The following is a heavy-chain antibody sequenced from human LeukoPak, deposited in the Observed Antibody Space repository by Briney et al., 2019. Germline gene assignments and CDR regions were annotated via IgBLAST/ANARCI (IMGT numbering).Heavy chain of an antibody. CDR3: AREGPGTGSNGYYYFDY. Sequence: ASVTVSCKASGYTFTGYYMHWVRQAPGQGLEWMGWINPNSGGTNYAQKFQGRVTMTRDTSISTAYMELSRLRSDDTAVYYCAREGPGTGSNGYYYFDYWGQGTLVTVSS. J-gene: IGHJ4*02. D-gene: IGHD3-22*01. CDR1: GYTFTGYY. V-gene: IGHV1-2*02. CDR2: INPNSGGT.